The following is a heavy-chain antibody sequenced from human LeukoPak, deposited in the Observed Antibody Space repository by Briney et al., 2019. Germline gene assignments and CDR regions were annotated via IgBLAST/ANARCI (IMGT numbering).Heavy chain of an antibody. CDR1: GFTFSSYW. V-gene: IGHV3-7*01. CDR2: IKQDRSEK. J-gene: IGHJ5*02. Sequence: GGSLRLSCAASGFTFSSYWRSWVRQSPGKGLEWVANIKQDRSEKYYVYSVKGRFTISRDNAKNSLYLQMNSLRAEDTAVYYCARSPWFDPWGQGTLVTVSS. CDR3: ARSPWFDP.